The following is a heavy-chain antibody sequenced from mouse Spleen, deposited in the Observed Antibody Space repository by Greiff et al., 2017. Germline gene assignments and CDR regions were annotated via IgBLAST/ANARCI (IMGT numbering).Heavy chain of an antibody. V-gene: IGHV5-9-3*01. CDR2: ISSGGSYT. CDR3: ARRGIYLQMDY. Sequence: EVQGVESGGGLVKPGGSLKLSCAASGFTFSSYAMSWVRQTPEKRLEWVATISSGGSYTYYPDSVKGRFTISRDNAKNTLYLQMSSLRSEDTAMYYCARRGIYLQMDYWGQGTSVTVSS. D-gene: IGHD5-5*01. CDR1: GFTFSSYA. J-gene: IGHJ4*01.